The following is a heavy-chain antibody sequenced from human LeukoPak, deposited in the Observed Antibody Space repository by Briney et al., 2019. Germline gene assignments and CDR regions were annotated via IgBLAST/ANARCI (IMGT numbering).Heavy chain of an antibody. V-gene: IGHV5-51*01. D-gene: IGHD3-3*01. CDR2: IYPGDSDT. CDR1: GYSFTSYW. CDR3: ARHYDFWSGYYSYYFDY. J-gene: IGHJ4*02. Sequence: GESLKISCKGSGYSFTSYWIGWVRQMPGKGLGWMGIIYPGDSDTRYSPSFQGQVTISADKSISTAYLQWSSLKASDTAMYYCARHYDFWSGYYSYYFDYWGQGTLVTVSS.